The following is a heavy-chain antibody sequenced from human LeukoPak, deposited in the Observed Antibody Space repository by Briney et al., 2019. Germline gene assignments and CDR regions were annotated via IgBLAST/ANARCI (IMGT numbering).Heavy chain of an antibody. CDR3: ATRLIAAAGFDY. D-gene: IGHD6-13*01. CDR1: GFTFCNAL. J-gene: IGHJ4*02. V-gene: IGHV3-15*01. CDR2: IKSKTDGGTT. Sequence: GGSPRHSRAASGFTFCNALMSRVRQAPAKGLEWGGRIKSKTDGGTTDYAAPGNGRFTISGDDSKNTLYLQMNSLKTEDTAVYYCATRLIAAAGFDYWGRGTLVTVSS.